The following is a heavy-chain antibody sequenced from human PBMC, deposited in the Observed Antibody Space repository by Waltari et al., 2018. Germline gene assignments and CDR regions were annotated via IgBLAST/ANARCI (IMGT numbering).Heavy chain of an antibody. J-gene: IGHJ4*02. CDR2: INHSGST. V-gene: IGHV4-34*01. Sequence: QVQLQQWGAGLLKPSETLSLTCAVYGGSFSGCYWSWIRQPPGKGLEWIGEINHSGSTNYNPSLKSRVTISVDTSKNQFSLKLSSVTAADTAVYYCARAPYYYGSGSYDYWGQGTLVTVSS. D-gene: IGHD3-10*01. CDR3: ARAPYYYGSGSYDY. CDR1: GGSFSGCY.